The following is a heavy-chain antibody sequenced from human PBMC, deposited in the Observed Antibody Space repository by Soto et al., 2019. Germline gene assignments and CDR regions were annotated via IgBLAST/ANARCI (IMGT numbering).Heavy chain of an antibody. V-gene: IGHV1-69*14. J-gene: IGHJ3*02. CDR2: IIPIFGTT. Sequence: QVQLVQSGAELKKPGSSVKVSCQASGGTFSNYAISWVRQAPGQGLEWMGKIIPIFGTTNYAQNFRGRVTITGDKYTTPAYMELSSLRSADTALYSCARELPPAPGSFREDALDIWGQGTMITVSS. CDR1: GGTFSNYA. D-gene: IGHD6-13*01. CDR3: ARELPPAPGSFREDALDI.